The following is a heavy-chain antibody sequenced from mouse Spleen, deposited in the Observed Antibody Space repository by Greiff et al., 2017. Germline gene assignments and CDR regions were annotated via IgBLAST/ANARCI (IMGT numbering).Heavy chain of an antibody. D-gene: IGHD2-14*01. Sequence: QVQLQQSGAELMKPGASVKISCKATGYTFSSYWIEWVKQRPGHGLEWIGEILPGSGSTNYNEKFKGKATFTADTSSNTAYMQLSSLTSEDSAVYYCARLRESYRYDGAWFAYWGQGTLVTVSA. CDR3: ARLRESYRYDGAWFAY. J-gene: IGHJ3*01. V-gene: IGHV1-9*01. CDR1: GYTFSSYW. CDR2: ILPGSGST.